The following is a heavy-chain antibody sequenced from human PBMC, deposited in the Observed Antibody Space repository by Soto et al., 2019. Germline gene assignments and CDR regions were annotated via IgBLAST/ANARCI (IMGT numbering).Heavy chain of an antibody. J-gene: IGHJ6*02. Sequence: ESGGGVVQPGRSLRLSCAASGFTFSSYGMHWVRQAPGKGLEWVAVIWYDGSNKYYADSVKGRFTISRDNSKNTLYLQMNSLRAEDTAVYYCARSSVRDGMDVWGQGTTVTVSS. V-gene: IGHV3-33*01. CDR2: IWYDGSNK. CDR1: GFTFSSYG. CDR3: ARSSVRDGMDV.